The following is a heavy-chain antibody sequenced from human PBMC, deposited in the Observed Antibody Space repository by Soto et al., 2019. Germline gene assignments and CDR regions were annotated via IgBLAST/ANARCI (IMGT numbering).Heavy chain of an antibody. CDR2: IIPVFRTT. CDR3: ARATAYRFRQTPAGNQYSYPMDV. Sequence: QVQLVQSGAEVKKPGSSVKVSCKASGGNFSSYAISWLRQAPGQGLEWMGGIIPVFRTTNYEQKLQGRVTITADGSTSTAYMELSTLTSANTAVYYCARATAYRFRQTPAGNQYSYPMDVWGQGTTVTVSS. D-gene: IGHD1-26*01. J-gene: IGHJ6*03. CDR1: GGNFSSYA. V-gene: IGHV1-69*01.